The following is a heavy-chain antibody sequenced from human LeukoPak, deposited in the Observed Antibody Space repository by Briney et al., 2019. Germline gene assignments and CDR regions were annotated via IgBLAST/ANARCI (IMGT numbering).Heavy chain of an antibody. J-gene: IGHJ5*02. CDR3: ARHDWFDP. Sequence: GGSLRLSCTVSGFTVSSNSMSWVRQAPGKGLEWVSFIYSGGNTHNSDSVKGRFTISRDNSKNTLYLQMNSLRAEDTAVYYCARHDWFDPWGQGTLVTVSS. CDR2: IYSGGNT. V-gene: IGHV3-66*04. CDR1: GFTVSSNS.